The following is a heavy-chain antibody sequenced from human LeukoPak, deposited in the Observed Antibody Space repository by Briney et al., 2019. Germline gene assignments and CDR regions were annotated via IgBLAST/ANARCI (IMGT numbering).Heavy chain of an antibody. D-gene: IGHD3-10*01. J-gene: IGHJ4*02. CDR1: GFTFSSYG. V-gene: IGHV3-30*02. Sequence: PGGSLRLSCSASGFTFSSYGMHWVRQAPGKGLEWVAFIRYDGSNKYYADSVKGRFTISRDNSKNTLYLQMNSLRAEDTAVYYCAKASVYYGSSYYFDYWGQGTPVTVSS. CDR3: AKASVYYGSSYYFDY. CDR2: IRYDGSNK.